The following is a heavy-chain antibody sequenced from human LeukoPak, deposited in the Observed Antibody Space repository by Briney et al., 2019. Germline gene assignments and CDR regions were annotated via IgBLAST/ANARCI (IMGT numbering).Heavy chain of an antibody. CDR1: GGSFSGYY. V-gene: IGHV4-34*01. Sequence: SSETLSLTCAVYGGSFSGYYWSWIRQPPGKGLEWLGEINHSGSTNYNPSLKSRVTISVDTSKNQFSLKLSSVTAADTAVYYCARGIAVNKIYYYYGMDVWGQGTTVTVSS. CDR3: ARGIAVNKIYYYYGMDV. CDR2: INHSGST. J-gene: IGHJ6*02. D-gene: IGHD6-19*01.